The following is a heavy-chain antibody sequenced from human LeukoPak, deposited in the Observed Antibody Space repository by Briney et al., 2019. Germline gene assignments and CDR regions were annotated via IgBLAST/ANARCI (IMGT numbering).Heavy chain of an antibody. V-gene: IGHV3-30*04. CDR2: ISYDGSNK. Sequence: GGSLRLSCAASGFTFSSYAMHWVRQAPGKGLEWVAVISYDGSNKYYADSVKGRFTISRDNSKNTLYLQMNSLRAEDTAVYYCARDTENYYGSGSFGFAFDIWGQGTMVTVSS. D-gene: IGHD3-10*01. CDR1: GFTFSSYA. CDR3: ARDTENYYGSGSFGFAFDI. J-gene: IGHJ3*02.